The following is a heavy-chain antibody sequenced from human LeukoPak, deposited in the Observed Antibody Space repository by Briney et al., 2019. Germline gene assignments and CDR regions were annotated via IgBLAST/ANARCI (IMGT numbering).Heavy chain of an antibody. CDR1: GFIFSSYW. CDR3: VRDLVYGTGDQRFDY. J-gene: IGHJ4*02. Sequence: GGALRLSCTASGFIFSSYWMHWVRQPPGKGPEWVSRMNSDGSSTNYADSVKGRLTISRDNAKNTLYLQMNGLRVEDTAVYYCVRDLVYGTGDQRFDYWGQGTLVTVSS. V-gene: IGHV3-74*01. D-gene: IGHD7-27*01. CDR2: MNSDGSST.